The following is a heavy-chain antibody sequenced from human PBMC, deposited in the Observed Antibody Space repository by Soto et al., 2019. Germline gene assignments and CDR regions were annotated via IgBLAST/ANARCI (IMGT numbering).Heavy chain of an antibody. D-gene: IGHD3-3*01. CDR1: GYTFTSYG. CDR3: ARDSYDFWSGYFKRFDY. Sequence: ASVKVSCKASGYTFTSYGISWVRQAPGQGLEWMGWISAYNGNTNYAQKLQGRVTMTTDTSTSTAYMELRSLRSDDTAVYYCARDSYDFWSGYFKRFDYWGQGTLVTVS. V-gene: IGHV1-18*01. CDR2: ISAYNGNT. J-gene: IGHJ4*02.